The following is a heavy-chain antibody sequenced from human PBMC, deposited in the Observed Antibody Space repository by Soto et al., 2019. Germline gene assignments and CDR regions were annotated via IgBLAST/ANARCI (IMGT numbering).Heavy chain of an antibody. CDR3: ARDHCSSTSCYSQDVFDI. J-gene: IGHJ3*02. CDR1: GFTFSDYY. D-gene: IGHD2-2*01. V-gene: IGHV3-11*01. Sequence: QVQLVESGGGLVKPGGSLRLSCAASGFTFSDYYVSWIRQAPGKGLEWVSYISSSGSTIYYADSVKGRFTISRDNAKNSLYLQMNSLRAEDTAVYYCARDHCSSTSCYSQDVFDIWGQGTMVTVSS. CDR2: ISSSGSTI.